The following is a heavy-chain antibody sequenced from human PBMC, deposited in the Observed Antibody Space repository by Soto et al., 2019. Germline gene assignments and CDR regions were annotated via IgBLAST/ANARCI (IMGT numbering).Heavy chain of an antibody. CDR2: IYYSGST. D-gene: IGHD2-15*01. CDR3: ARERGCSGGSCTRYWYFDL. J-gene: IGHJ2*01. Sequence: QVQLQESGPGLVKPSETLSLTCTVSGGSISSYYWSWIRQPPGKGLEWIGYIYYSGSTNYNPSLKSRVTISVDTSKNQFSLKLSSVTAADTAVYYCARERGCSGGSCTRYWYFDLWGRGTLVTVSS. CDR1: GGSISSYY. V-gene: IGHV4-59*01.